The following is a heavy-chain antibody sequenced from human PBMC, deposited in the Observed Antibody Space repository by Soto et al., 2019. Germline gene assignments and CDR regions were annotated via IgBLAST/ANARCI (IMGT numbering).Heavy chain of an antibody. D-gene: IGHD6-6*01. CDR1: GGSISSSSYY. CDR2: IYYSGST. CDR3: ARHMGIAARLPYYYYGMDV. V-gene: IGHV4-39*01. Sequence: SETLSLTCTVSGGSISSSSYYWGWIRQPPGKGLEWIGSIYYSGSTYYNPSLKSRVTISVDTSKNQFSLKLSSVTAADTAVYYCARHMGIAARLPYYYYGMDVWGQGTTVTVSS. J-gene: IGHJ6*02.